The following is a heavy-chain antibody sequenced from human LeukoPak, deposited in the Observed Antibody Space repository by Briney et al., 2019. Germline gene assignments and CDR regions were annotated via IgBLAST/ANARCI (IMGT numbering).Heavy chain of an antibody. Sequence: SETLSLTCTVSGGSISSSSYYWGWIRQPPGKGLEWIGSIYYSGSTYYNPSLKSRVTISVDTSKNQFSLKLSSVTAADTAVYYCARIESDSSGYYYDYYFDYWGQGTLVTVSS. J-gene: IGHJ4*02. V-gene: IGHV4-39*01. CDR2: IYYSGST. CDR1: GGSISSSSYY. CDR3: ARIESDSSGYYYDYYFDY. D-gene: IGHD3-22*01.